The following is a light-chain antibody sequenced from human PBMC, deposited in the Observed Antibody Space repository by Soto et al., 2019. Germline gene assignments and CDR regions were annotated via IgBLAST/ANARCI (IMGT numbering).Light chain of an antibody. Sequence: DVVMTQTPRSLSVPPGQPASSSCKSSQSLLHITGETFLFWYLQKPGQSPQLLIYEVSTRVSGVPDRFSGSGSGTDFTLEISRVETDDVGIYYCMQSTKLPPTFGQGTRLEI. V-gene: IGKV2D-29*02. CDR3: MQSTKLPPT. CDR2: EVS. CDR1: QSLLHITGETF. J-gene: IGKJ5*01.